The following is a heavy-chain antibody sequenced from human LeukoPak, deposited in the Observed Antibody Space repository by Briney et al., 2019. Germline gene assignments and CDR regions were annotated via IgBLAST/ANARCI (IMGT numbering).Heavy chain of an antibody. V-gene: IGHV3-21*01. J-gene: IGHJ3*02. CDR1: GFTFSSYS. CDR3: GALWGVMNAFDI. CDR2: ISSSSSYI. Sequence: GGSLRLSCAASGFTFSSYSMNWVRQAPGKGLEWVSSISSSSSYIYYADSVKGRFTISRDNAKNSLYLQMNSLRAEDTAVYYCGALWGVMNAFDIWGQGTMVTVSS. D-gene: IGHD3-16*01.